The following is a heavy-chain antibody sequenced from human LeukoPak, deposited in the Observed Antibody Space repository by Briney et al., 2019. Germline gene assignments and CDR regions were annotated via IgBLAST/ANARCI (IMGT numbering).Heavy chain of an antibody. Sequence: SETLSLTCTVSGYSISSGYYWGWIRQPPGKGLEWIGSIYHSGSTYYNPSLKSRVTISVDTSKNQFSLKLSSVTAADTAVYYCARRAPDYDILTGPIDYWGQGTLVTVSS. V-gene: IGHV4-38-2*02. CDR2: IYHSGST. J-gene: IGHJ4*02. D-gene: IGHD3-9*01. CDR3: ARRAPDYDILTGPIDY. CDR1: GYSISSGYY.